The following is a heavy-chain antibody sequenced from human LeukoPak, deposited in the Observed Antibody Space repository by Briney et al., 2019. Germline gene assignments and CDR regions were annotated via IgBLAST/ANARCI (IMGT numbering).Heavy chain of an antibody. CDR3: TSSGGYFGMDY. D-gene: IGHD1-26*01. CDR2: ISYDGSNK. V-gene: IGHV3-30*03. J-gene: IGHJ4*02. CDR1: GFTFSNYG. Sequence: GGSLRLSCAASGFTFSNYGMSWVRQAPGKGLEWVAVISYDGSNKYYADSVKGRFTISRDNSKNTLYLQMNSLRAEDTAVYYCTSSGGYFGMDYWGQGTLVTVSS.